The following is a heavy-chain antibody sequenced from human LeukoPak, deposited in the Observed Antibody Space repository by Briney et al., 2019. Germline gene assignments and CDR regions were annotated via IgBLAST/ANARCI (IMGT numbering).Heavy chain of an antibody. Sequence: SVKVSCKASGGTFSSYAISWVRQAPGQGLEWMGGIIPIFGTANYAQKFQGRVTITTDESTSTAYMELSSLRSEDTAVYYCARGEKFGEYYDILTGYYPFDYWGQGTLVTVSS. V-gene: IGHV1-69*05. CDR2: IIPIFGTA. D-gene: IGHD3-9*01. J-gene: IGHJ4*02. CDR1: GGTFSSYA. CDR3: ARGEKFGEYYDILTGYYPFDY.